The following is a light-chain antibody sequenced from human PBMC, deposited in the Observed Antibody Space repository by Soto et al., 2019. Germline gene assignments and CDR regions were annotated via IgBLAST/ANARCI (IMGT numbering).Light chain of an antibody. CDR1: RYISNN. V-gene: IGKV3-15*01. Sequence: EIVMTQSPATLSASPGKGVTLSCRASRYISNNLAWYQQKPGQPPRLLIYSASTRATGIPARFSGSGSGTEFTLTSSSLQSEDFAVYYCQHYNDWHTSVTFGGGSKVETK. CDR2: SAS. CDR3: QHYNDWHTSVT. J-gene: IGKJ4*01.